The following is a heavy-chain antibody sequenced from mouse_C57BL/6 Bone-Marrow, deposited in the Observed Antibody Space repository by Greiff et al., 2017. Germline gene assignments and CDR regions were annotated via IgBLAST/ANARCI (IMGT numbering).Heavy chain of an antibody. D-gene: IGHD1-1*01. CDR3: TSLLMDY. J-gene: IGHJ4*01. CDR1: GFNIKDDY. CDR2: IDPENGDT. Sequence: EVKLQESGAELVRPGASVKLSCTASGFNIKDDYMHWVKQRPEQGLEWIGWIDPENGDTEYASKFQGKATITADTSSNTAYLQLSSLTSEDTAVYYCTSLLMDYWGQGTSVTVSS. V-gene: IGHV14-4*01.